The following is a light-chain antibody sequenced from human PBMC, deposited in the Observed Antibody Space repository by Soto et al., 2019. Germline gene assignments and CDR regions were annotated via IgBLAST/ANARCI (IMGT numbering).Light chain of an antibody. Sequence: IELTQSPVTLAVSPGESAVLSCRASQSVSTSLAWYQHKPGQAPRLFIYDASKRAPGIPARFTGSGSGAHFTLTISSLEPEDIAVYYCQVPDFWPSFGQGTKVEIK. J-gene: IGKJ1*01. CDR3: QVPDFWPS. CDR1: QSVSTS. V-gene: IGKV3-11*01. CDR2: DAS.